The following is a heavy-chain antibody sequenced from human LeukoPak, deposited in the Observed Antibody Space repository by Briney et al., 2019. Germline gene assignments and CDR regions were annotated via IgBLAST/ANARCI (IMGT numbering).Heavy chain of an antibody. CDR3: ATPGRYGDYVWDY. J-gene: IGHJ4*02. Sequence: GASVKVSCKASGGTFSSYAISWVRQAPGQGLEWMGGIIPIFGTANYAQKFQGRVTITADESTSTAYMELSSLRSEDTAVYYCATPGRYGDYVWDYWGQGTLVTVSS. V-gene: IGHV1-69*01. CDR1: GGTFSSYA. CDR2: IIPIFGTA. D-gene: IGHD4-17*01.